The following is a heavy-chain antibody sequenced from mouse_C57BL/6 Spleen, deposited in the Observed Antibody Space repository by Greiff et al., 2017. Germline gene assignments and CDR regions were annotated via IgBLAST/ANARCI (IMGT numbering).Heavy chain of an antibody. CDR2: IDPSDSYT. CDR3: ARRLRAMDY. Sequence: VQLQQSGAELAMPGASVKLSCKASGYTFTSYWMHWVKQRPGQGLEWIGEIDPSDSYTNYNQKFKGKSTLTVDKSSSTAYMQLSSLTSEDSAVYYCARRLRAMDYWGQGTSVTVSS. J-gene: IGHJ4*01. V-gene: IGHV1-69*01. D-gene: IGHD1-2*01. CDR1: GYTFTSYW.